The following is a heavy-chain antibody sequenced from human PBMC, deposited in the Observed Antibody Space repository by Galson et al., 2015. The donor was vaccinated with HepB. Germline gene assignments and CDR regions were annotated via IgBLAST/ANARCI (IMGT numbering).Heavy chain of an antibody. V-gene: IGHV1-3*01. CDR3: AREDSGYDFPPNWFDP. D-gene: IGHD5-12*01. Sequence: SVKVSCKASGYTFTSYAMHWVRQAPGQRLEWMGWINAGNGNTKYSQKFQGRVTVTRDTSASTAYMELSSLRSEDTAVYYCAREDSGYDFPPNWFDPWGQGTLVTVSS. CDR2: INAGNGNT. J-gene: IGHJ5*02. CDR1: GYTFTSYA.